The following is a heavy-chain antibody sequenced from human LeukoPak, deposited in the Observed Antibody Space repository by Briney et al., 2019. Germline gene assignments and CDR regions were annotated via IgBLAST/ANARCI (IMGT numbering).Heavy chain of an antibody. J-gene: IGHJ4*02. CDR2: IKKDGGEI. V-gene: IGHV3-7*03. D-gene: IGHD6-13*01. Sequence: GGSLRLSCAASGFNFSSHWMSWVRQAPGKGLEWVANIKKDGGEIFYADSVKGRFTIFRDNAKNALYLQMSSLRGENTALYYCARDRRAASAPDYWGQGTLVTVSS. CDR3: ARDRRAASAPDY. CDR1: GFNFSSHW.